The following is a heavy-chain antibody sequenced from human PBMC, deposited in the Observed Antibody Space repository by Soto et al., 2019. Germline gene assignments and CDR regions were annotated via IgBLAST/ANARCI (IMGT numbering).Heavy chain of an antibody. V-gene: IGHV3-48*02. J-gene: IGHJ6*02. CDR1: GFTFSSYS. CDR2: ISSSGSTQ. D-gene: IGHD2-2*01. CDR3: ARLPAAMGYYYYGMDV. Sequence: EAQVVESGGGLVQPGGSLRLSCAASGFTFSSYSMNWVRQAPGKGLEWGSYISSSGSTQYYADSVKGRFTLSRDNAKNSLYLQMNSLRDEDTAVYYCARLPAAMGYYYYGMDVWGQGTTVTVSS.